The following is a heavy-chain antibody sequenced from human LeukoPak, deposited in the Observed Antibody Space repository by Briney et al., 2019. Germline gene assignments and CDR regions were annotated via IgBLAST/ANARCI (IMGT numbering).Heavy chain of an antibody. CDR1: GYSIGSDYY. J-gene: IGHJ6*03. Sequence: PSETLSLTCAVSGYSIGSDYYWGWIRQSPGKGLEWIGSIFHTGSTYYNPSLKSRVTISVDTSKNHFSLNLRSVTGADTAVYYCARHGGYCSRTSCYQSNCYYYSMDVWGKGTTVTVSS. D-gene: IGHD2-2*01. CDR3: ARHGGYCSRTSCYQSNCYYYSMDV. V-gene: IGHV4-38-2*01. CDR2: IFHTGST.